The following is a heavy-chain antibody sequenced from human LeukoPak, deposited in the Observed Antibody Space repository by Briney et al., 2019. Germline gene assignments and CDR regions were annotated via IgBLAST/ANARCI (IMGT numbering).Heavy chain of an antibody. Sequence: PGGSLRLSCAASGFTFSSYCMHWVRQAPGKGREWVAFIRYDGSNKYYAEYVKGWFTISRDNSKNTLYLQMNSLRAEDTAVYYCAKDLLTGPNYYYYGMDVWGQGTTVTVSS. J-gene: IGHJ6*02. D-gene: IGHD3-9*01. V-gene: IGHV3-30*02. CDR2: IRYDGSNK. CDR3: AKDLLTGPNYYYYGMDV. CDR1: GFTFSSYC.